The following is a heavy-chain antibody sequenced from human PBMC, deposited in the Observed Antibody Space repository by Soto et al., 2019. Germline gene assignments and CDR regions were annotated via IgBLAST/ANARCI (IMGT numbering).Heavy chain of an antibody. Sequence: ASVKVSCKASGGPFNNYLITWVRQAPGEGLEWMGGSIPIFGTANYAQKFQGRVTISVDESTSTAYMELSSLRSEDTAVYYCARGRGYSGDDHYYYFDMDVWGQGTTVTVSS. V-gene: IGHV1-69*13. CDR2: SIPIFGTA. CDR3: ARGRGYSGDDHYYYFDMDV. CDR1: GGPFNNYL. J-gene: IGHJ6*02. D-gene: IGHD5-12*01.